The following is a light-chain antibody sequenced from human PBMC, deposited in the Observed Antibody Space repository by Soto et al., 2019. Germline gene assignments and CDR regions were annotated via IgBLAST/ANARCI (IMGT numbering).Light chain of an antibody. CDR2: DAS. CDR3: QQCNTWPLT. Sequence: EIVLTKSPATLSLSPGESATLSCRASQSVSRCLVWFQHKPGQAPRLVIHDASYRAADIPARFSGSGSETEFTLTIRSLQPEDFAVYYCQQCNTWPLTFGGGTKLEIK. J-gene: IGKJ4*01. CDR1: QSVSRC. V-gene: IGKV3-11*01.